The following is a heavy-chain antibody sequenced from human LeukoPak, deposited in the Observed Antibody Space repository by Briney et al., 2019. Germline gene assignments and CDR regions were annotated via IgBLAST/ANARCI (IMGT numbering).Heavy chain of an antibody. CDR1: GFTFSTYE. CDR2: ISGSGGTI. D-gene: IGHD1-1*01. V-gene: IGHV3-48*03. J-gene: IGHJ3*01. CDR3: ARDYLVGGTDAFDV. Sequence: GGSLRLSCAASGFTFSTYEMNWVRQAPGKGLEWVSYISGSGGTIYYADSVKGRFTISRDNAKNSLYLQMNRLRGEDTSVYYCARDYLVGGTDAFDVWGQGTMVTVSS.